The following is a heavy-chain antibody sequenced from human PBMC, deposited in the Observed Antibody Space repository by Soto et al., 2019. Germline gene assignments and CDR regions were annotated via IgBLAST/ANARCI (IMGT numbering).Heavy chain of an antibody. J-gene: IGHJ5*02. CDR3: ARADCSGGSSYEHDT. D-gene: IGHD2-15*01. CDR2: INPNSGGT. CDR1: GYTFTGYY. Sequence: ASVKVSCKASGYTFTGYYMHWVRQAPGQGLEWMGWINPNSGGTNYAQKFQGWVTMTRDTFISTAYMELSRLRSDDTAVYYCARADCSGGSSYEHDTWGQGTLVTVSS. V-gene: IGHV1-2*04.